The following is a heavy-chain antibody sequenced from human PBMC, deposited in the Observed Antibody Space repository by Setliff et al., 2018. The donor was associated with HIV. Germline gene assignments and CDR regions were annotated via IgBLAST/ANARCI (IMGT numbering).Heavy chain of an antibody. Sequence: SETLSLTCTVSGGSINNYYWSWIRQPPGKGLEWIGYIYYSGSTIYNPSLKSRITISLDTSKEQFSLELSSATAADTAVYYCATLDHSGGNFLAYWGQGSLVTVSS. CDR2: IYYSGST. CDR1: GGSINNYY. CDR3: ATLDHSGGNFLAY. J-gene: IGHJ4*02. D-gene: IGHD2-21*02. V-gene: IGHV4-59*08.